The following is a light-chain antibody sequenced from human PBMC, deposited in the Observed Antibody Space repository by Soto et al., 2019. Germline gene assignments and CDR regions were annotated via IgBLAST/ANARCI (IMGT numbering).Light chain of an antibody. Sequence: DIQMTQSPSTQSASVGDRVTITCRASQSISSWLAWYQQKPGKAPKLLIQKASTLESGVPSRFSGSGSGTEFTLTISSLQPDDFATYYCQQYSTYSRTFGQGTKVEIK. CDR1: QSISSW. J-gene: IGKJ1*01. V-gene: IGKV1-5*03. CDR2: KAS. CDR3: QQYSTYSRT.